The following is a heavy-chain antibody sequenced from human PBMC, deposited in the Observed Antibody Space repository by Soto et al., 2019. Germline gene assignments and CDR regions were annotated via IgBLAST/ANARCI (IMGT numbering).Heavy chain of an antibody. D-gene: IGHD3-3*01. CDR3: ARGLLASRSKFSRITIFGVVDY. V-gene: IGHV1-8*01. Sequence: ASVKVSCKASGYTFTSYDINWVRQATGQGLEWMGWMNPNSGNTGYAQKFQGRVTMTRNTSISTAYMELSSLRSEDTAVYYCARGLLASRSKFSRITIFGVVDYWGQGTLVTVSS. CDR2: MNPNSGNT. J-gene: IGHJ4*02. CDR1: GYTFTSYD.